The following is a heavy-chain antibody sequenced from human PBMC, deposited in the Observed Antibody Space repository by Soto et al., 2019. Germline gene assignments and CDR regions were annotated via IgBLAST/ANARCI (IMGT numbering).Heavy chain of an antibody. CDR3: ARRYGSAIDY. CDR2: IYYSGST. D-gene: IGHD1-26*01. Sequence: NPSETLSLTCTVSGGTISSWYWSWIRQPPGKGLEWIGYIYYSGSTNCNPSLKSRVTISVDTSKNQFSLKLSSVTAADTAVYYCARRYGSAIDYWGQGTLVTVSS. J-gene: IGHJ4*02. V-gene: IGHV4-59*08. CDR1: GGTISSWY.